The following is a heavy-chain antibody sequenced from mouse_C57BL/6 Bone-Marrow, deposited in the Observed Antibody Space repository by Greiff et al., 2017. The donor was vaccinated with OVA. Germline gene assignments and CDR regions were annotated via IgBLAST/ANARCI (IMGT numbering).Heavy chain of an antibody. J-gene: IGHJ4*01. CDR3: ARQGIYYDYDGAMDY. CDR2: ISNGGGST. V-gene: IGHV5-12*01. Sequence: EVKVEESGGGLVQPGGSLKLSCAASGFTFSDYYMYWVRQTPEKRLEWVAYISNGGGSTYYPDTVKGRFTISRDNAKNTLYLQMSRLKSEDTAMYYCARQGIYYDYDGAMDYWGQGTSVTVSS. D-gene: IGHD2-4*01. CDR1: GFTFSDYY.